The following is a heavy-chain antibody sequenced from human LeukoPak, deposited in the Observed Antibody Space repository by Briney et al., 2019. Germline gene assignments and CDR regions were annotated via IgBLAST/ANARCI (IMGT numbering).Heavy chain of an antibody. Sequence: GGSLRLSCAASGFTFSSYEMNWVRQAPGKGLEWVSYISSSGSTIYYADSVKGRFTISRDNAKNSLYLQMNSLRAEDTAVYYCARERLGGSLTDFDYWGQGTLVTVSS. D-gene: IGHD1-26*01. CDR2: ISSSGSTI. CDR3: ARERLGGSLTDFDY. J-gene: IGHJ4*02. CDR1: GFTFSSYE. V-gene: IGHV3-48*03.